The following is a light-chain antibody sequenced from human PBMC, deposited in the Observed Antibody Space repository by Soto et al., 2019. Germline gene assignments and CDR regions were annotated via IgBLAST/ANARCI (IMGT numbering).Light chain of an antibody. Sequence: QSALTQPRSVSGSPGQSVTVSCIGTSSDVGDYNSVSWYQQHPGKAPKLMIYDVSKRPSGVPDRFSGSKSGNTASLTISGLQAEDEADYYCCSYVGGYSHVFGIGTKV. CDR3: CSYVGGYSHV. CDR2: DVS. CDR1: SSDVGDYNS. J-gene: IGLJ1*01. V-gene: IGLV2-11*01.